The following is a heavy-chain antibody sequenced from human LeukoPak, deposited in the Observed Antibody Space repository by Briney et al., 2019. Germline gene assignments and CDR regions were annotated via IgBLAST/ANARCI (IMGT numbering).Heavy chain of an antibody. Sequence: PGGSLRLSCAASGFTFSRYWMSWVRQAPGKGLEWVANIKQDGSEKYYVDSVKGRFTISRDNAKNSLYLQMNSLRAEDTAVYYCARQLFSYGDYPQFDYWGQGTLATVSS. CDR2: IKQDGSEK. CDR1: GFTFSRYW. CDR3: ARQLFSYGDYPQFDY. V-gene: IGHV3-7*01. D-gene: IGHD4-17*01. J-gene: IGHJ4*02.